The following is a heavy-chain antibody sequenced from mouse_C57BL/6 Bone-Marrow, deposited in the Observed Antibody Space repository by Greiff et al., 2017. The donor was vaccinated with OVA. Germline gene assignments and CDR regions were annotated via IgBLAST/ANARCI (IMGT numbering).Heavy chain of an antibody. V-gene: IGHV1-84*01. J-gene: IGHJ2*01. D-gene: IGHD4-1*01. CDR2: IYPGSGNT. CDR1: GYTFTDYY. Sequence: QVQLKESGPELVKPGASVKISCKASGYTFTDYYINWVKQRPGQGIEWIGWIYPGSGNTKYNEKFKGKATLTVDTSSSTAYMQLSSLTSEDSAVYFCARGDWDYFDYWGQGTTLTVSS. CDR3: ARGDWDYFDY.